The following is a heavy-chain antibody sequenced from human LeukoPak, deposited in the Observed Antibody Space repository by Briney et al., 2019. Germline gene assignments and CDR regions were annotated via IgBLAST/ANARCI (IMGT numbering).Heavy chain of an antibody. J-gene: IGHJ4*02. Sequence: SETLSLTCTVSGGSISSGYYWGWIRQPPGKGLEWIGSIYHSGSTYYNPSLKSRVTISVDTSKNQFSLKLSSVTAADTAVYYCARVDYVVEVLFDYWGQGTLVTVSS. CDR1: GGSISSGYY. D-gene: IGHD4-17*01. CDR2: IYHSGST. CDR3: ARVDYVVEVLFDY. V-gene: IGHV4-38-2*02.